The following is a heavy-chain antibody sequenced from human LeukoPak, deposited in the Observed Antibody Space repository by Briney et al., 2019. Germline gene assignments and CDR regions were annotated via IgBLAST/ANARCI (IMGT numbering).Heavy chain of an antibody. V-gene: IGHV3-23*01. Sequence: PGGSLRLSCAASGFTFSSYAISWVRQAPGKGLEWVSAIRPNSERTYYADSVKGRFTISRDNSKDTVSLQIMNLRAEDTALYYCARLFNFYGSGTYYPFDSWGQGALVTVSS. CDR1: GFTFSSYA. CDR2: IRPNSERT. J-gene: IGHJ4*02. CDR3: ARLFNFYGSGTYYPFDS. D-gene: IGHD3-10*01.